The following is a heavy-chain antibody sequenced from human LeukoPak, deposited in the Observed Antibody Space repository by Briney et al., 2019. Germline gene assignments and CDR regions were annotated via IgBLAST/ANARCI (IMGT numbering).Heavy chain of an antibody. J-gene: IGHJ4*02. CDR2: ISYDGSNK. D-gene: IGHD5-18*01. CDR1: GSTFSSYG. Sequence: GRSLRLSCAASGSTFSSYGMHWVRQAPGKGLEWVAVISYDGSNKYYADSVKGRFTISRDNSKNTLYLQMNSLRAEDTAVYYCAKDKDTAMPLSWYFDYWGQGTLVTVSS. CDR3: AKDKDTAMPLSWYFDY. V-gene: IGHV3-30*18.